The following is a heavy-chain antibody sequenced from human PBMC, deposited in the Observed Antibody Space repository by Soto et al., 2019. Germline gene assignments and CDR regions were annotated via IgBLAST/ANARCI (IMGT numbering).Heavy chain of an antibody. CDR3: ARREHNFGPDDY. J-gene: IGHJ4*02. CDR1: GDTFSSYG. Sequence: QVQLAQSGAEVKKPGASVTVSCKASGDTFSSYGISWVRQAPGQGLEWVGWISVHNGYTKYATELQGRVTMTTDTSTSTAYMELRSLRYDDSAVYFCARREHNFGPDDYGGQGTLVTVTS. V-gene: IGHV1-18*01. D-gene: IGHD1-1*01. CDR2: ISVHNGYT.